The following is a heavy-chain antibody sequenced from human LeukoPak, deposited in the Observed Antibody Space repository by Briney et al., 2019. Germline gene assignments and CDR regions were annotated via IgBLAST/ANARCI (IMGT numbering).Heavy chain of an antibody. CDR3: AKGDVDSPMNFYH. CDR2: INWDGGST. CDR1: GFTFSSYI. V-gene: IGHV3-43*01. J-gene: IGHJ4*02. Sequence: GGSLRLSCAASGFTFSSYIMHWVRQAPGKGLEWVSLINWDGGSTYYAGSVKGRFTISRDNSKNSLYLQMNSLRTEDTALYYCAKGDVDSPMNFYHWGQGTLVTVSS. D-gene: IGHD5-18*01.